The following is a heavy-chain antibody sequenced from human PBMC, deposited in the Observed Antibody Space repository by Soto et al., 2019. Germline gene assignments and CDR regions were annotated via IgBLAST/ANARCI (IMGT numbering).Heavy chain of an antibody. CDR1: GSSFRTYA. J-gene: IGHJ6*02. Sequence: QVQLLQSGTEVKKPGSSVRVSCEASGSSFRTYAISWVRQAPGQGLEWMGEIIPIFGSVNYAQEFQDRVTISAVESTTTVYMDLKSLRSNDTGVYYCAKGAVAGTPTSYYYYGMDVWGQGTTVTVSS. V-gene: IGHV1-69*12. CDR2: IIPIFGSV. CDR3: AKGAVAGTPTSYYYYGMDV. D-gene: IGHD6-19*01.